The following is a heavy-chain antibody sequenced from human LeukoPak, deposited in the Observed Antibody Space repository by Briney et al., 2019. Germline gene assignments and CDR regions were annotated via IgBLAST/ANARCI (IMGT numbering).Heavy chain of an antibody. CDR3: AKARDGYAPGPNWFDP. D-gene: IGHD5-24*01. CDR2: ISYDGSNK. Sequence: GGSLRLSCAASGFTFSSHGMHWVRQAPGKGLEWVAVISYDGSNKYYADSVKGRFTISRDNSKNTLYLQMNSLRAEDTAVYYCAKARDGYAPGPNWFDPWGQGTLVTVSS. CDR1: GFTFSSHG. J-gene: IGHJ5*02. V-gene: IGHV3-30*18.